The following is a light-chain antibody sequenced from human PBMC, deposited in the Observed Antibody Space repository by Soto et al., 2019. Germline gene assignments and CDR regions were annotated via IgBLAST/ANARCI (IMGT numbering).Light chain of an antibody. CDR3: QQSGGSPPYT. CDR1: QSISRYY. Sequence: VLTQSPGTLSLSPGERATISCRARQSISRYYLAWYQHKTGQAPRLLMNGASSRATGIPHRFSGSGSGTDFTLTISSLEPEDCGVYYCQQSGGSPPYTFGQGTRLEIK. V-gene: IGKV3-20*01. CDR2: GAS. J-gene: IGKJ2*01.